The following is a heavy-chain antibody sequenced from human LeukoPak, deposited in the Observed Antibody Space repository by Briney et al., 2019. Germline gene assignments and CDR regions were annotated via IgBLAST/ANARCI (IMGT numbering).Heavy chain of an antibody. CDR3: ARHGVRRQLEFYYYGMDV. J-gene: IGHJ6*02. CDR1: GYTFINNG. V-gene: IGHV1-18*01. Sequence: ASMKVSCKASGYTFINNGISWVRQAPGQGLEWMGWISGYNGDTHYAQRLQGRVTMTTDTSTSTAYMELRSLRSDDTAVYYCARHGVRRQLEFYYYGMDVWGQGTTVTVSS. D-gene: IGHD6-13*01. CDR2: ISGYNGDT.